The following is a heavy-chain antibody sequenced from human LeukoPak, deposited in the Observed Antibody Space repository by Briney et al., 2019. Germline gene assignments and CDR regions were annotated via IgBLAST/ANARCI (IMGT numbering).Heavy chain of an antibody. D-gene: IGHD1-26*01. CDR3: VKDIGSGSYRYGGYFDY. J-gene: IGHJ4*02. CDR1: GFPFDDKA. Sequence: GRSLRLSCAASGFPFDDKAMHWVRQAPWKGLEWVAGISRNSDSTGYADSVKGRFTISRDNAKNSLYLQMNSLRAEDMALYYCVKDIGSGSYRYGGYFDYWGQGTLVTVSS. V-gene: IGHV3-9*03. CDR2: ISRNSDST.